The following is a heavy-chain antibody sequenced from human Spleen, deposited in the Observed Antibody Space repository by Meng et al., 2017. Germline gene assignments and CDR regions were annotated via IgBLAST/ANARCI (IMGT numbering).Heavy chain of an antibody. D-gene: IGHD3-16*02. CDR3: TTDLPFTEGGVITT. CDR2: IKSKVDGGTT. J-gene: IGHJ5*02. V-gene: IGHV3-15*01. Sequence: GGSLRLSCAASGFTFSNAWMSWVRQAPGKGLEWVGRIKSKVDGGTTDFAAPVKGRFTRSRDDAQITLYLQMDSLKTEDTAVYYSTTDLPFTEGGVITTWGQGTLVTVSS. CDR1: GFTFSNAW.